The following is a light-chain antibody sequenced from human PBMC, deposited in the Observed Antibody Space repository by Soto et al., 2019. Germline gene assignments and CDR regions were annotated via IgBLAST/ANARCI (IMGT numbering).Light chain of an antibody. Sequence: QSALTQPASVSGSPGQSITISCTGTSRDVGAFNYVSWYQQYPGKAPKFMIYDVSNRPSGVSDRFSGSKSGNTASLTISGLQAEDEADYYCSSYTSSGTLVFGTGTKLTVL. CDR3: SSYTSSGTLV. J-gene: IGLJ1*01. CDR1: SRDVGAFNY. V-gene: IGLV2-14*01. CDR2: DVS.